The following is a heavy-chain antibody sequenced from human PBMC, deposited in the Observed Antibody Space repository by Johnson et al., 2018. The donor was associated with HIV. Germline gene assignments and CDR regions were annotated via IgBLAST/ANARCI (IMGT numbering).Heavy chain of an antibody. D-gene: IGHD1-26*01. CDR3: AREITYRVGATIDAFDI. CDR2: IWYDGREK. Sequence: QVQLVESGGGVVQPGRSLRLSCAASGFTFSSYGMHWVRQAPGKGLEWVALIWYDGREKDYADSVKGRFTISRDNAKNSLYLQMNSLRAEDTALYYCAREITYRVGATIDAFDIWGQGTIVTVSS. CDR1: GFTFSSYG. J-gene: IGHJ3*02. V-gene: IGHV3-33*01.